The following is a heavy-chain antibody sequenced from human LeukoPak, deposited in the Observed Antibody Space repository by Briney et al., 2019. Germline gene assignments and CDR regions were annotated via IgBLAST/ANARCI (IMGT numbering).Heavy chain of an antibody. CDR3: AKEEYSSVRGAFDI. Sequence: GGSLRLSRAASGFTFSNYAMSWVRQAPGKGLEWVSTISGPGGATFYADSVKGRFTISRDNSKNTLYLQINSLRVEDTAVYYCAKEEYSSVRGAFDIWGQGTMVTVSS. CDR2: ISGPGGAT. V-gene: IGHV3-23*01. J-gene: IGHJ3*02. D-gene: IGHD6-19*01. CDR1: GFTFSNYA.